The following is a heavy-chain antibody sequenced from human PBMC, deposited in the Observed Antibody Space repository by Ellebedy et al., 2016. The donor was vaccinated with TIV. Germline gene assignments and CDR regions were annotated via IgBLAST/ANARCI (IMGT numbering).Heavy chain of an antibody. CDR3: ARGGYCSGGSCYRVYYYYGMDV. CDR2: INPSGGST. CDR1: GYTFTSYY. J-gene: IGHJ6*02. V-gene: IGHV1-46*01. D-gene: IGHD2-15*01. Sequence: AASVKVSCKASGYTFTSYYMHWVRQAPGQGLEWMGIINPSGGSTSYAQKFQGRVTMTRDTSTSTAYMELRSLRSDDTAVYYCARGGYCSGGSCYRVYYYYGMDVWGQGTTVTVSS.